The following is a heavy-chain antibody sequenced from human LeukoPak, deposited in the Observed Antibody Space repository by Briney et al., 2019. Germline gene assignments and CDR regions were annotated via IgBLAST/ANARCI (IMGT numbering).Heavy chain of an antibody. CDR1: GGSFSGYY. D-gene: IGHD4-17*01. J-gene: IGHJ4*02. Sequence: SETLSLTCAVYGGSFSGYYWSWIRQPPGKGLEWIGEINHSGSTNYNTSLKSRVTISVVTSKNQFSMKLGSVTAADTAVYCCARGVGPTVWGQGTLVT. CDR3: ARGVGPTV. CDR2: INHSGST. V-gene: IGHV4-34*01.